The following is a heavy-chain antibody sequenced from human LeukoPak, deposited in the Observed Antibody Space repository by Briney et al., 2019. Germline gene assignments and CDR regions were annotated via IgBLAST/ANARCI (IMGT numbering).Heavy chain of an antibody. V-gene: IGHV3-21*01. D-gene: IGHD3-16*01. Sequence: GGSLRLSCAASGFTFSSYSMNWVRQAPGKGLEWVSSISSSSSYIYYADSVKGRFTISRDNAKNSLYLQMNSLRAEDTAVYYCASSRGSYYYYYMDVWGKGTTVTISS. CDR3: ASSRGSYYYYYMDV. CDR2: ISSSSSYI. CDR1: GFTFSSYS. J-gene: IGHJ6*03.